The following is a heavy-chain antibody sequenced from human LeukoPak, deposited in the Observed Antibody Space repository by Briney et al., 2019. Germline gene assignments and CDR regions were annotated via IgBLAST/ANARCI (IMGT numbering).Heavy chain of an antibody. D-gene: IGHD3-3*01. CDR2: FDPEDGET. J-gene: IGHJ4*02. CDR3: ATGPPRFLEWLFYPFDY. V-gene: IGHV1-24*01. Sequence: ASVKVSCKVSGYTLTELSMHWVRQAPGKGLEWMGGFDPEDGETIYAQKFQGRVTMTEDISTDTAYMELSSLRSEDTAVYYCATGPPRFLEWLFYPFDYWGQGTLVTVSS. CDR1: GYTLTELS.